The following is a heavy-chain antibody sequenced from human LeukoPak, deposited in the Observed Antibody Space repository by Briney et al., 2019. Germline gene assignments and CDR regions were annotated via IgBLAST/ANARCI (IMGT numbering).Heavy chain of an antibody. D-gene: IGHD2-2*01. V-gene: IGHV1-69*02. CDR2: IIPILGIA. CDR3: ARGLCSSTSCYLSWFDP. Sequence: SVKVSCKASGGTFSSYTISWVRQAPGQGLECMGRIIPILGIANYAQKFQGRVTITADKSTSTAYMELSSLRSEDTAVYYCARGLCSSTSCYLSWFDPWGQGTLVTVSS. J-gene: IGHJ5*02. CDR1: GGTFSSYT.